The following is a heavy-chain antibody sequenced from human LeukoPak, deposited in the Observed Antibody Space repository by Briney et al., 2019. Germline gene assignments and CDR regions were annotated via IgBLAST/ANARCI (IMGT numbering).Heavy chain of an antibody. CDR2: IYYSGST. CDR3: ARVARDYDILTGFYYYYGMDV. D-gene: IGHD3-9*01. Sequence: SQTLSLTCTVSGGSISSGDYCWSWIRQPPGKGLEWIGYIYYSGSTYYNPSLKSRVTMSVDTSKNQFSLKLSSVTAADTAVYYCARVARDYDILTGFYYYYGMDVWGQGTTVTVSS. J-gene: IGHJ6*02. V-gene: IGHV4-30-4*01. CDR1: GGSISSGDYC.